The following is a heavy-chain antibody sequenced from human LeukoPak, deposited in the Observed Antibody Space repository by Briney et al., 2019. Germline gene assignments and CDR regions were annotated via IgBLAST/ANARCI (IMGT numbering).Heavy chain of an antibody. V-gene: IGHV4-59*08. CDR3: ARHAGAYTYFDY. Sequence: SETLSLTCTVSGGSISSYYWSWIRQPPGKGLEWIGHIFYTGNTDYNPSLKSRVTISLDTSKIQFSLKLSSVTAADTAVYYCARHAGAYTYFDYWGQGTLVTVSS. CDR1: GGSISSYY. CDR2: IFYTGNT. J-gene: IGHJ4*02. D-gene: IGHD4-11*01.